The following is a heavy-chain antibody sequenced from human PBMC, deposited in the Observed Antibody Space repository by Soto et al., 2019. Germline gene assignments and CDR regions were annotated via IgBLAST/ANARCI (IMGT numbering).Heavy chain of an antibody. V-gene: IGHV3-21*01. CDR1: GFTFSSYS. CDR3: ARDLAYCGGDCWFDP. CDR2: ISSSSSYI. D-gene: IGHD2-21*02. J-gene: IGHJ5*02. Sequence: EVQLVESGGGLVKPGGSQRLSCAASGFTFSSYSMNWVRQAPGKGLEWVSSISSSSSYIYYADSVKGRFTISRDNAKNSLYLQMNSLRAEDTAVYYCARDLAYCGGDCWFDPWGQGTLVTVSS.